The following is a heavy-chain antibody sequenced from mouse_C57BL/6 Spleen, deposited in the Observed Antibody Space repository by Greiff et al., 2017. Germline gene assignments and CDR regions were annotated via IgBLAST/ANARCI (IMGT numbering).Heavy chain of an antibody. J-gene: IGHJ4*01. D-gene: IGHD1-1*01. CDR1: GFTFSRYA. CDR3: TRITSWAMDY. CDR2: ISSGGDYI. Sequence: EVKLMESGEGLVKPGGSLKLSCAASGFTFSRYAMSWVRQTPEKRLEWVAYISSGGDYIYYADTVKGRFPIYRDNARNTLYLLMSSLKSEDTAMYYCTRITSWAMDYWGQGTSVTVSS. V-gene: IGHV5-9-1*02.